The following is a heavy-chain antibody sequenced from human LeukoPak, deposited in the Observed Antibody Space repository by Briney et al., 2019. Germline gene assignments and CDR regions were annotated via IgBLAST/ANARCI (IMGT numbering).Heavy chain of an antibody. CDR2: MNPNSGNT. Sequence: ASVKVSCKASGYTFTSYDINWVPQATGQGLEWMGWMNPNSGNTGYAQKFQGRVTITRNTSISTTYMELSSLRSEDTAVYYCAREIRGSYDWGQGTLVTVSS. D-gene: IGHD3-16*01. V-gene: IGHV1-8*03. CDR3: AREIRGSYD. J-gene: IGHJ4*02. CDR1: GYTFTSYD.